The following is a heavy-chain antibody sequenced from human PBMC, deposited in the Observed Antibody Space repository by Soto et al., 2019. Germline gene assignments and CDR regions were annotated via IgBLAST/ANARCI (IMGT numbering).Heavy chain of an antibody. V-gene: IGHV3-74*01. CDR2: INSDGSWT. Sequence: GGSLGLLCATPWFRLRSLWMHLARQAPGKGLEWVSPINSDGSWTNYADTVKGRFTISRDNAKNTLYLQMNSLRAEDTAMYYCARDFGEVGSTAAFDIWGQGTMVTVSS. CDR3: ARDFGEVGSTAAFDI. D-gene: IGHD1-26*01. CDR1: WFRLRSLW. J-gene: IGHJ3*02.